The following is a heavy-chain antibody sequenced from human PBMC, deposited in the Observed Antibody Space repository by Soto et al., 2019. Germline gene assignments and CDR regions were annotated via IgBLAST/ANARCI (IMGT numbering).Heavy chain of an antibody. CDR3: ARAYSSRPLEAFDI. D-gene: IGHD6-13*01. CDR2: ISYDGSNK. V-gene: IGHV3-30-3*01. J-gene: IGHJ3*02. Sequence: PGGSLRLSCAASGFTFSSYAMHWVRQAPGKGLEWVAVISYDGSNKYYADSVKGRFTISRDNSKNTLYLQMNSLRAEDTAVYYCARAYSSRPLEAFDIWGQGTMVTVSS. CDR1: GFTFSSYA.